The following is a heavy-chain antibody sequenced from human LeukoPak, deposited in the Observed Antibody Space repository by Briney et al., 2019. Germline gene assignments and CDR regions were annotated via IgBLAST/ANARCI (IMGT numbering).Heavy chain of an antibody. D-gene: IGHD2-21*02. Sequence: ASVRVSCKASGGTFSSYAISWVRQAPGQGLEWMGGIIAIFGTANYAQKLQGRVTITTDASTSTAYMELSSLRSEDTAVYYCARDRAPSATTYCGGDCYSRGSRWFDPWGQGTLVTVSS. CDR2: IIAIFGTA. CDR3: ARDRAPSATTYCGGDCYSRGSRWFDP. V-gene: IGHV1-69*05. J-gene: IGHJ5*02. CDR1: GGTFSSYA.